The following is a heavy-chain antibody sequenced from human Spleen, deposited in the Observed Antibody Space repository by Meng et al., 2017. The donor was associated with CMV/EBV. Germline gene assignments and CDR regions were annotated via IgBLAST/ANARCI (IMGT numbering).Heavy chain of an antibody. CDR3: ARGRYCTSSSCYNWFDT. Sequence: QVQLQQSGPGLVKPSQTLSLTCPISVDRVSSNSAAWNWIRQSPSRGLEWLGRTYYRSKWYNDYAVSVKSRMTINPDTSKNQFSLQLNSVTPEDTAVYYCARGRYCTSSSCYNWFDTWGQGTLVTVAS. V-gene: IGHV6-1*01. CDR2: TYYRSKWYN. D-gene: IGHD2-2*01. CDR1: VDRVSSNSAA. J-gene: IGHJ5*02.